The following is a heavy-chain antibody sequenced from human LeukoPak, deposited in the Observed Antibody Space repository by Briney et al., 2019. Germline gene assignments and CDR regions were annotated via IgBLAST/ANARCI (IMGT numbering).Heavy chain of an antibody. CDR2: VRYDGSNE. CDR1: GFVFSYYG. J-gene: IGHJ4*02. CDR3: AKGAQYDFWSGYTLEYFDV. Sequence: GGSLRLSCVASGFVFSYYGMHWVRQAPGKGLEWVAFVRYDGSNEYYADSVEGRFTISRDNSKNTLFLHMNSLRAEDTAVYSCAKGAQYDFWSGYTLEYFDVWGKGTLVTVSS. V-gene: IGHV3-30*02. D-gene: IGHD3-3*01.